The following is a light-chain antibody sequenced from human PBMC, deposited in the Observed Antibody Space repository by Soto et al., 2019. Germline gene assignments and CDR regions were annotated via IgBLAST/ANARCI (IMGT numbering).Light chain of an antibody. J-gene: IGLJ3*02. CDR2: EVK. CDR3: NSYASSNTWV. V-gene: IGLV2-14*01. Sequence: QSVLTQPASVSGSPGQSITISCTGTSSDVGGYNYVSWHQQHPGKAPKVMIYEVKYRPSGVSDRFSGSKSGNTASLTISGLQPEDEADYYCNSYASSNTWVFGGGTQLTVL. CDR1: SSDVGGYNY.